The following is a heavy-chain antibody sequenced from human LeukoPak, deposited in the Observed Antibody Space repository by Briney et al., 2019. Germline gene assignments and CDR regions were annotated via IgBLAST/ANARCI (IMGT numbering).Heavy chain of an antibody. J-gene: IGHJ4*02. CDR1: GYTLTELS. CDR2: FDPEDGET. V-gene: IGHV1-24*01. Sequence: GASVKVSCKVSGYTLTELSMHWVRQAPGKGLEWMGGFDPEDGETIYAQKFQGRVTMTEDTSTDTAYMELSSLRSEDTAVYYCATDLPHYYDSSGYCYWGQGTLVTVSS. D-gene: IGHD3-22*01. CDR3: ATDLPHYYDSSGYCY.